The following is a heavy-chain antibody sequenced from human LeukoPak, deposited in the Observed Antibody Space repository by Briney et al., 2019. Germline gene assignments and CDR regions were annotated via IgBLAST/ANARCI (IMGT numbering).Heavy chain of an antibody. CDR2: INHSGSA. D-gene: IGHD1-1*01. Sequence: SETLSLTCAVSGGSFSGYYWTWIRQPPGKGLEWIGEINHSGSANYNPSLKSRVTISLDTSKNQFSLKLSSVTAADTAVYYCARHSSLRTFDYWGQGTLVTVSS. V-gene: IGHV4-34*01. CDR3: ARHSSLRTFDY. J-gene: IGHJ4*02. CDR1: GGSFSGYY.